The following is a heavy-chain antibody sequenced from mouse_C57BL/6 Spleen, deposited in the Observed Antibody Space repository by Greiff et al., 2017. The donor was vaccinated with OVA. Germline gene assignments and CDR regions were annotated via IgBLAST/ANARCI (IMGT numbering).Heavy chain of an antibody. D-gene: IGHD2-4*01. CDR2: IYPRSGNT. Sequence: QVQLQQSGAELARPGASVKLSCKASGYTFTSYGISWVKQRPGQGLEWIGEIYPRSGNTYYNEKFKGKATLTADKSSSTAYMELRSLTSEDSAVYFCARYSMISYAMDDWGQGTSVTVSS. CDR3: ARYSMISYAMDD. V-gene: IGHV1-81*01. CDR1: GYTFTSYG. J-gene: IGHJ4*01.